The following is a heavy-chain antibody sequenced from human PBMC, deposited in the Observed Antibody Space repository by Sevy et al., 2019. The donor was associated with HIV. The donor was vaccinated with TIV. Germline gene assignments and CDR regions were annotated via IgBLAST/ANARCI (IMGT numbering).Heavy chain of an antibody. J-gene: IGHJ3*02. CDR3: ARGGDDGAFDI. D-gene: IGHD2-21*02. Sequence: GGSLRLSCAASGFTFSSYWMSWVHQAPGKGLEWVANIKQGGSEKYYVDSVKGRFTISRDNAKNSLYLQMNSLRAEDTAVYYCARGGDDGAFDIWGQGTMVTVSS. V-gene: IGHV3-7*01. CDR2: IKQGGSEK. CDR1: GFTFSSYW.